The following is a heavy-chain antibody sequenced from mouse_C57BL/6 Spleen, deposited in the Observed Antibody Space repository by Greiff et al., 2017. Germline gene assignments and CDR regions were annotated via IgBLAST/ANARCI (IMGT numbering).Heavy chain of an antibody. D-gene: IGHD1-1*01. J-gene: IGHJ1*03. V-gene: IGHV1-50*01. Sequence: QVQLQQPGAELVKPGASVKLSCKASGYTFTSYWMQWVKQRPGQGLEWIGEIDPSDSYTNYNQKFKGKATLTVDTSSSTAYMQLSSLTSEDSAVYYCARYGTTVVARYFDVWGTGTTVTVSS. CDR3: ARYGTTVVARYFDV. CDR1: GYTFTSYW. CDR2: IDPSDSYT.